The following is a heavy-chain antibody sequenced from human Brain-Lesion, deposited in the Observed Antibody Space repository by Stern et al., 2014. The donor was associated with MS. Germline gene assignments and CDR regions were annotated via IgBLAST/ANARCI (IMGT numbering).Heavy chain of an antibody. J-gene: IGHJ5*02. D-gene: IGHD2-8*01. CDR2: IHYRGST. V-gene: IGHV4-31*03. CDR1: GGSISSGGYY. CDR3: ARVGVYVQTGWFDP. Sequence: VQLVESGPGLVKPSQTLSLTCPVSGGSISSGGYYWSWIRQHPGKGLEWIGYIHYRGSTYYNSALKSRVTISRDTSKNQFSLNLNSVTAADTAVYYCARVGVYVQTGWFDPWGQGALVTVSS.